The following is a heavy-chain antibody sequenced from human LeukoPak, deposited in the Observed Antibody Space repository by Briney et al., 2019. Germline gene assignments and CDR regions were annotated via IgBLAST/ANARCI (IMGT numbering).Heavy chain of an antibody. J-gene: IGHJ3*02. D-gene: IGHD3-22*01. CDR3: ARGLFHYDSSGYAEMNAFDI. Sequence: SVKVSCKASGGTFSSYAISWVRQAPGQGLEWMGGIIPIFGTANYARKFQGRVTITADESTSTAYMELSSLRSEDTAVYYCARGLFHYDSSGYAEMNAFDIWGQGTMVTVSS. CDR2: IIPIFGTA. CDR1: GGTFSSYA. V-gene: IGHV1-69*13.